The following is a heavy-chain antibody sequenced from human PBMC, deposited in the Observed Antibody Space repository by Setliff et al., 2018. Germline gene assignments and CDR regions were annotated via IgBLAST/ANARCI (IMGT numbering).Heavy chain of an antibody. CDR1: GGSISSGSYY. CDR3: ARGVNSVSWTPKY. J-gene: IGHJ4*02. D-gene: IGHD6-13*01. Sequence: SETLSLTCTVSGGSISSGSYYWTWIRQPAGKGLAWIGHFYTSGITSYNPSLKTRVTISVDMTETQFPLILRSVVAADTAVYYCARGVNSVSWTPKYWGRGTLVTVSS. CDR2: FYTSGIT. V-gene: IGHV4-61*09.